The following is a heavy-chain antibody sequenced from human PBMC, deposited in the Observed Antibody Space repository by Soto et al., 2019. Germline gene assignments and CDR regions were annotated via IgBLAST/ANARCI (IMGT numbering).Heavy chain of an antibody. CDR3: TRGYCRGGSCYSYGF. J-gene: IGHJ4*02. D-gene: IGHD2-15*01. Sequence: GGSLRLSCAASGFTFSSYYMHWVRQAPGKGLVWVSRINSDGSSTVYADSVKGRFTISRDNAKNTLYLQMNSLRAEDTAVYYCTRGYCRGGSCYSYGFWGQGTQVTVSS. CDR2: INSDGSST. V-gene: IGHV3-74*01. CDR1: GFTFSSYY.